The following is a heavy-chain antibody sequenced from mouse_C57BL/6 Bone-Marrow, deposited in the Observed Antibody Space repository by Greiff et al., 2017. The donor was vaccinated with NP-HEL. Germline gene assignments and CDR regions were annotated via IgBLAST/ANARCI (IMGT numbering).Heavy chain of an antibody. CDR1: GFTFTDYY. Sequence: VQLKESGPVLVKPGPSVKISCKASGFTFTDYYMHWVKQSHGKSLEWIGLVYPYNGGTSYNQKFKGKATLTVDTSSSTAYMELNSLTSEDSAVYYCAREGYGSSYEIYFDYWGQGTTLTVSS. CDR3: AREGYGSSYEIYFDY. J-gene: IGHJ2*01. CDR2: VYPYNGGT. D-gene: IGHD1-1*01. V-gene: IGHV1-36*01.